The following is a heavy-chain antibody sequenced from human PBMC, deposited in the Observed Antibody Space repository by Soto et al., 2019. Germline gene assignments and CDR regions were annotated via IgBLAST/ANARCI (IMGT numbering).Heavy chain of an antibody. CDR3: ARDLYGSGSYRRQNWFDP. V-gene: IGHV4-59*01. D-gene: IGHD3-10*01. CDR1: GGSISSYY. J-gene: IGHJ5*02. CDR2: IYYSGST. Sequence: SETLSLTCTVSGGSISSYYWSWIRQPPGKGLEWIGYIYYSGSTNYNPSLKSRVTISVDTSKNQFSLKLSSVTAADTAVYYCARDLYGSGSYRRQNWFDPWGQGTLVTVSS.